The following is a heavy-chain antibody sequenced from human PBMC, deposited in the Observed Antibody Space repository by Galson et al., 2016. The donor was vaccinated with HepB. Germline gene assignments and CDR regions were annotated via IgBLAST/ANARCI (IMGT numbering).Heavy chain of an antibody. CDR1: GFIFSSYE. Sequence: SLRLSCAASGFIFSSYEMNWVRQAPGKGLEWVSYISGSGNNKYYADSVRGRFTVSRDNARNSVYLLMNSLRAEDTAIYYCARDIRSDLRSVLRPMAGLVVFYGLDVWGQGTTVTVSS. D-gene: IGHD3-3*01. CDR2: ISGSGNNK. V-gene: IGHV3-48*03. J-gene: IGHJ6*02. CDR3: ARDIRSDLRSVLRPMAGLVVFYGLDV.